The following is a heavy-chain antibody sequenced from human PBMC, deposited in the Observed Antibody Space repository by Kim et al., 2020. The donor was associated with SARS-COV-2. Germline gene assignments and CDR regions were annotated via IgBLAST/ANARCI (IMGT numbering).Heavy chain of an antibody. CDR2: IYYSGST. V-gene: IGHV4-39*01. CDR3: ARRSREHSWVYYFDY. Sequence: SETLSLTCTVSGGSISSSSYYWGWIRQPPGKGLEWIGSIYYSGSTYYNPSLKSRVTISVDTSKNQFSLKLSSVTAADTAVYYCARRSREHSWVYYFDYWGQGTLVTVSS. CDR1: GGSISSSSYY. J-gene: IGHJ4*02. D-gene: IGHD1-26*01.